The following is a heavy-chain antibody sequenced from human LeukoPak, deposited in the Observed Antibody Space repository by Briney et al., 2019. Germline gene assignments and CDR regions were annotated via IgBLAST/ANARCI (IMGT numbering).Heavy chain of an antibody. CDR3: ARSGPAGVPDY. J-gene: IGHJ4*02. CDR2: TRNKANSYTT. V-gene: IGHV3-72*01. CDR1: GFIFSDHY. D-gene: IGHD3-3*01. Sequence: PGGSLRLSCAASGFIFSDHYMDWVRQDPGKGLEWVGRTRNKANSYTTEYAASVKGRFTISRDDSKNSLYLQMNSLKTEDTAVYYCARSGPAGVPDYWGQGTPVTVSS.